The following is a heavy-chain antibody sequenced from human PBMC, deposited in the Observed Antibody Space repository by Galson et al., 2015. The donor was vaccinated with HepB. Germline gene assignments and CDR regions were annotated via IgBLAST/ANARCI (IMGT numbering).Heavy chain of an antibody. CDR1: GYTFTSYY. V-gene: IGHV1-46*03. CDR2: INPSGGST. D-gene: IGHD2-2*01. Sequence: SVKVSCKASGYTFTSYYMHWVRQAPGQGLKWMGIINPSGGSTSYAQKFQGRVTMTRDTSTSTVYMELSSLRSEDTAVYYCAREQILPAASGGFDYWGQGTLVTVSS. CDR3: AREQILPAASGGFDY. J-gene: IGHJ4*02.